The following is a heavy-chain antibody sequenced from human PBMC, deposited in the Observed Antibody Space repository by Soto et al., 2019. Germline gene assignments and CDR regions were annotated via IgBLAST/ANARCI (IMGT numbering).Heavy chain of an antibody. V-gene: IGHV4-39*01. Sequence: QLRLQESAQDRVSPSETRSLPCMVPGGSIGSSTSYWGGFRQPPGKGLEWIGSIYYSGSTHYTPSLKSRVTMSVDTSTNQFSLKLNSVTAADTAVYYCTRHEGGAAADRPLDYWGQGTLVTVSS. D-gene: IGHD6-13*01. J-gene: IGHJ4*02. CDR2: IYYSGST. CDR3: TRHEGGAAADRPLDY. CDR1: GGSIGSSTSY.